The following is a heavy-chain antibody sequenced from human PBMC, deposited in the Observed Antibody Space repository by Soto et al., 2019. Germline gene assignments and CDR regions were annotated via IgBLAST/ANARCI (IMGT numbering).Heavy chain of an antibody. CDR3: ARRPRYCTNGVCYIRYYYYYMDV. CDR2: INHSGST. J-gene: IGHJ6*03. CDR1: GGSFSGYY. Sequence: SETLSLTCAVYGGSFSGYYWSWIRQPPGKGLEWIGEINHSGSTNYNPSLKSRVTISVDTSKNQFSLKLSSVTAADTAVYYCARRPRYCTNGVCYIRYYYYYMDVWGKGTTVTVSS. V-gene: IGHV4-34*01. D-gene: IGHD2-8*01.